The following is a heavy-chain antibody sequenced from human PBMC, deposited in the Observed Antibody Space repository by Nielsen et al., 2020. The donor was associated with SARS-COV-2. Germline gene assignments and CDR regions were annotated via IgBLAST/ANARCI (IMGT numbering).Heavy chain of an antibody. CDR1: GFTFSSYA. D-gene: IGHD3-10*01. CDR3: AKDQGGSGSYYSYYYGMDV. J-gene: IGHJ6*02. Sequence: GGSLRLSCAASGFTFSSYAMHWVRRAPGKGLEWVAVISYDGSNKYYADSVKGRFTISRDNSKNTLYLQMNSLRAEDTAVYYCAKDQGGSGSYYSYYYGMDVWGQGTTVTVSS. CDR2: ISYDGSNK. V-gene: IGHV3-30-3*01.